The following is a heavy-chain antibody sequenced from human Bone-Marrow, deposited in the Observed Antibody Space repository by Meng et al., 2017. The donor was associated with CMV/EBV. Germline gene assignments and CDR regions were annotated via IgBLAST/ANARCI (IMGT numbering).Heavy chain of an antibody. Sequence: ASVKVSCKASGYTFTSYGLSWVRQAPGQGLEWMGWISAYNGYINYAQKLQGRVTMTTDTSTSTAYMELRSLRSDDTAVYYCARDRRNLAARPREFDYWGQWTTVTVSS. CDR3: ARDRRNLAARPREFDY. J-gene: IGHJ4*02. CDR1: GYTFTSYG. D-gene: IGHD6-6*01. V-gene: IGHV1-18*01. CDR2: ISAYNGYI.